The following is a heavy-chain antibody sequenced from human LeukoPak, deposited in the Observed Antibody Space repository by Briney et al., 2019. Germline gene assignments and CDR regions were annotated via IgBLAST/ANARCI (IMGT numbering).Heavy chain of an antibody. Sequence: ASVKVSCKVSGYTLTELSMHWVRQAPGKGLEWMGGFDPEDGETIYAQKFQGRVTMTEDTSTDTAYMELSSLRSEDTAVYYCAGSHRRITIFGVVTDAFDIWGQGTMATVSS. J-gene: IGHJ3*02. CDR2: FDPEDGET. CDR3: AGSHRRITIFGVVTDAFDI. V-gene: IGHV1-24*01. CDR1: GYTLTELS. D-gene: IGHD3-3*01.